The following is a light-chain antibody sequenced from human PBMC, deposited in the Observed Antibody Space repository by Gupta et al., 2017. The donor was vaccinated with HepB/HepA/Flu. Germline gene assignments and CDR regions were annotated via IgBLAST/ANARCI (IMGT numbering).Light chain of an antibody. J-gene: IGKJ3*01. V-gene: IGKV1-39*01. CDR3: QQGDSVPLS. CDR2: GAS. CDR1: QSISRY. Sequence: DIQMTQSPSSLSASVGDSVTITCRASQSISRYLNWYQQRPGKVPKLLIHGASSLQSGVPSRFSGRGSGTDFTLTISSLQPEDFATYYCQQGDSVPLSFGHGTKVDIK.